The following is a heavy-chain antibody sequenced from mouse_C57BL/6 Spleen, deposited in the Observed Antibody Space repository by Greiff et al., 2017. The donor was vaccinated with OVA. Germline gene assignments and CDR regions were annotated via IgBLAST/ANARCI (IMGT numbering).Heavy chain of an antibody. J-gene: IGHJ4*01. Sequence: EVQLQQSGPELVKPGASVKISCKASGYTFTDYYMNWVKQSHGKSLEWIGDINPNNGGTSYHQKFKGKATLTVDKSSSTAYMELRSLTSEDSAVYYCESQFITTVVPYAMDYWGQGTSVTVSS. V-gene: IGHV1-26*01. D-gene: IGHD1-1*01. CDR3: ESQFITTVVPYAMDY. CDR2: INPNNGGT. CDR1: GYTFTDYY.